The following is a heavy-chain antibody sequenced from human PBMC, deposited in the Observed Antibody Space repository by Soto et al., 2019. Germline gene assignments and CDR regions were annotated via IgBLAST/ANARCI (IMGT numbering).Heavy chain of an antibody. D-gene: IGHD1-20*01. CDR1: GGTCVSYG. Sequence: GGSLRVWWAAAGGTCVSYGGSWVRQAPGKGLEWVSAISGSGGSTYYADSVKGRFTISRDNSKNTLYLQMNSLRAEDTAVYYCAKESNWNYDYYGMDVWGQGTTVTVSS. CDR2: ISGSGGST. J-gene: IGHJ6*02. V-gene: IGHV3-23*01. CDR3: AKESNWNYDYYGMDV.